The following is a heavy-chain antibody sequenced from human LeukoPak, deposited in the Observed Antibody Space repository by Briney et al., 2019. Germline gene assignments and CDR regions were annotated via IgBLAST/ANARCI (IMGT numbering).Heavy chain of an antibody. D-gene: IGHD6-13*01. J-gene: IGHJ3*02. V-gene: IGHV1-58*02. CDR3: AAQYSSSWYEDAFDI. CDR2: IVVGSGNT. Sequence: SVKVSCKASGFTFTSSAMQWVRQARGQRLEWIGWIVVGSGNTNYAQKFQERVTITRDMSTSTAYMELSSLRSEDTAVYYCAAQYSSSWYEDAFDIWGQGTMVTVSS. CDR1: GFTFTSSA.